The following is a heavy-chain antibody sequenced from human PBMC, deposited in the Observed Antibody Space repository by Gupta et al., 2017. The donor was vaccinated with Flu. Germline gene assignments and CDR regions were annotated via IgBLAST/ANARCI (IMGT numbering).Heavy chain of an antibody. V-gene: IGHV3-48*02. D-gene: IGHD3-3*01. CDR2: ISSSSSTI. CDR3: ARDLEGGQNY. Sequence: EVQLVESGEAWFSLGGPRGFSCAPSESTSVAIRWNWVRQAPGKGLEWVSYISSSSSTIYYADSVKGRFTISRDNAKNSLYLQMNSLRDEDTAVYYCARDLEGGQNYWGQGTLVTVSS. J-gene: IGHJ4*02. CDR1: ESTSVAI.